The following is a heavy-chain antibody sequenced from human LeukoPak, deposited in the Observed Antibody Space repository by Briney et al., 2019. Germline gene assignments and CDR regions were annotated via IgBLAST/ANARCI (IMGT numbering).Heavy chain of an antibody. CDR3: AKIMALYCSGGTCNEIDY. CDR1: GGSFSGYY. V-gene: IGHV4-34*01. J-gene: IGHJ4*02. D-gene: IGHD2-15*01. CDR2: INHSGST. Sequence: SEALSLTCAVYGGSFSGYYWSWIRQPPGKGLEWIGEINHSGSTNYNPSLKSRVTISVDTSKNQFSLKLSSVTAEDTAVYYCAKIMALYCSGGTCNEIDYWGQGTLVTVSS.